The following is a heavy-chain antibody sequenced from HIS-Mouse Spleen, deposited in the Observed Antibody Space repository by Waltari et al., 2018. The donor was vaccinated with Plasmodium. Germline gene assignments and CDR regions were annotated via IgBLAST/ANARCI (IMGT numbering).Heavy chain of an antibody. J-gene: IGHJ3*02. CDR1: GYTFTGYY. CDR2: INPDSGGT. V-gene: IGHV1-2*02. CDR3: ARGGGSGTGWAFDI. D-gene: IGHD3-10*01. Sequence: QVQLVQSGAEVKKPGASVKVSCKASGYTFTGYYMHWVRQAPGQGLEWMGWINPDSGGTNYAQKFQGRVTMTRDTSSSTADMELSRLGSDDTAVYYCARGGGSGTGWAFDIWGQGTMVTVSS.